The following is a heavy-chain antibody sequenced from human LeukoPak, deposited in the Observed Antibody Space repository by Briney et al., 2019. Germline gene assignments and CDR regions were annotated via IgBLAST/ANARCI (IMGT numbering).Heavy chain of an antibody. CDR2: INPSGGST. V-gene: IGHV1-46*01. Sequence: ASVKVSCKASGYTFTSYYMHWVRQAPGQGLEWMGIINPSGGSTSYAQKFQGRVTMTRDMSTSTVYMELSSLRSEDTAVYYCASSITMITGGFDYWDQGTLVTVSS. J-gene: IGHJ4*02. D-gene: IGHD3-22*01. CDR3: ASSITMITGGFDY. CDR1: GYTFTSYY.